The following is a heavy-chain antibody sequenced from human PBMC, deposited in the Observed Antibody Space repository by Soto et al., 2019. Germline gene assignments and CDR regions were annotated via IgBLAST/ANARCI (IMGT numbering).Heavy chain of an antibody. CDR2: IYYSGST. CDR1: GGSISSGGYY. Sequence: TLSLTCPVSGGSISSGGYYWRWIRQHPGKGLEWIGYIYYSGSTYYNPSLRSRVTTSVDTSKNQFSLKLSSVTAADTAVYYRARNMVRGVIITYWFDPWGQGTLVTVSS. V-gene: IGHV4-31*03. CDR3: ARNMVRGVIITYWFDP. J-gene: IGHJ5*02. D-gene: IGHD3-10*01.